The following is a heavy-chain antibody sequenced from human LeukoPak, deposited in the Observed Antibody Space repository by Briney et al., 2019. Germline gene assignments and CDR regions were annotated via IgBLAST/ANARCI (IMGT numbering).Heavy chain of an antibody. CDR2: IIPILGIA. CDR1: GGTFISYT. J-gene: IGHJ4*02. CDR3: ARPYDSSGYSYFDY. D-gene: IGHD3-22*01. Sequence: SVKVSCKASGGTFISYTISWVRQAPGQGLEWMGRIIPILGIANYAQKFQGRVTITADKSTSTAYMELSSLRSEDTAVYYCARPYDSSGYSYFDYCGQGTQVTVSS. V-gene: IGHV1-69*02.